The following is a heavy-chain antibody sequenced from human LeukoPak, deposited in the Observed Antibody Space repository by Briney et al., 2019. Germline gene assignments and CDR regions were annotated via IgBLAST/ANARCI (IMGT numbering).Heavy chain of an antibody. CDR2: IYHSGTT. D-gene: IGHD4-23*01. V-gene: IGHV4-38-2*02. Sequence: SETLSLTCAVSGNSMSSGYLWGWIRQPPGKGLEWIGSIYHSGTTYYNSSLKSRLTISVDTSKTQFSLYLSSATAADTAVYYCARDQGNGRRYFDSWGQGTLVTVSS. CDR3: ARDQGNGRRYFDS. J-gene: IGHJ4*02. CDR1: GNSMSSGYL.